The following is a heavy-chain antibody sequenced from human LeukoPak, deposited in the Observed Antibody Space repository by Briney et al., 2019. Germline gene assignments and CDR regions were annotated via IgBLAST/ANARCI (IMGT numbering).Heavy chain of an antibody. CDR3: ARGPSGSSGYPVLYFDY. D-gene: IGHD3-22*01. J-gene: IGHJ4*02. CDR1: GGTFSSYA. CDR2: IIPIFGTA. Sequence: ASVKVSCKASGGTFSSYAISWVRQAPGQGLEWMGGIIPIFGTANYAQKFQGGVTITADESTSTAYMELSSLRSEDTAVYYCARGPSGSSGYPVLYFDYWGRGTVLSVSS. V-gene: IGHV1-69*13.